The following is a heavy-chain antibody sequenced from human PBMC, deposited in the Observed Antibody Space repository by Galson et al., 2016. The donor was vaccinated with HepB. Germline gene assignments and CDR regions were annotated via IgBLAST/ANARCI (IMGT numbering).Heavy chain of an antibody. J-gene: IGHJ3*02. CDR2: ISYSGST. Sequence: TLSLTCTVSGDSINCYSWSWIRQPPGKGLEWIGFISYSGSTNYNPSLKSRVTMSVDMSKNQFSLKLSSVTAADTAVYYCARGNYSAFDIWGQGTMVTVSS. D-gene: IGHD3-10*01. CDR3: ARGNYSAFDI. V-gene: IGHV4-59*01. CDR1: GDSINCYS.